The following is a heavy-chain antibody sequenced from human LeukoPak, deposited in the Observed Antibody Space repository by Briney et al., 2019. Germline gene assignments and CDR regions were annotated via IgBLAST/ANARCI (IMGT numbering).Heavy chain of an antibody. Sequence: GGSLRLSCAASGFTFSTYWTSWVRQAPGKGLEWVANINQDGSATNYVDSAKGRFIVSRDNAKNSVFLQMSSLRAEDTAVYYCAIAAGWEQAYWGQGTLVTVSS. CDR2: INQDGSAT. D-gene: IGHD1-26*01. V-gene: IGHV3-7*01. CDR1: GFTFSTYW. CDR3: AIAAGWEQAY. J-gene: IGHJ4*02.